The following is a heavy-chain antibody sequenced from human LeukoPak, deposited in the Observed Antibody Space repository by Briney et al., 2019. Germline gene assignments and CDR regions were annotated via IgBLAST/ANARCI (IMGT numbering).Heavy chain of an antibody. Sequence: PSETLSLTCAVYGGSFSGYYWSWIRQPPGKGLEWIGEINHSGSTNYNPSLKSRVTISVDRSKNQFSLKLSSVTAADTAVYYCAGGDPWELLFYWGQGTLVTVSS. D-gene: IGHD1-26*01. J-gene: IGHJ4*02. CDR2: INHSGST. CDR1: GGSFSGYY. V-gene: IGHV4-34*01. CDR3: AGGDPWELLFY.